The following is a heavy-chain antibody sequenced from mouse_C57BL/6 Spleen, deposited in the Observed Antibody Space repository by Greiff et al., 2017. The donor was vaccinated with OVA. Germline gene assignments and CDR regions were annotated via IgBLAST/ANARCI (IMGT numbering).Heavy chain of an antibody. D-gene: IGHD2-2*01. V-gene: IGHV1-80*01. CDR1: GYAFSSYW. CDR3: ASPSTMVTTGQFAY. J-gene: IGHJ3*01. Sequence: QVQLKESGAELVKPGASVKISCKASGYAFSSYWMNWVKQRPGKGLEWIGQIYPGDGDTNYNGKFKGKATLTADKSSSTAYMQLSSLTSEDSAVYFCASPSTMVTTGQFAYWGQGTLVTVSA. CDR2: IYPGDGDT.